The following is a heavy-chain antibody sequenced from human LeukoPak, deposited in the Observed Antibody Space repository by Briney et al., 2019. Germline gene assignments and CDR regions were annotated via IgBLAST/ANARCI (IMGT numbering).Heavy chain of an antibody. Sequence: SETLSLTCAVYGGSFSGYYWSWIRQPPGKGLEWIGEINHSGSTNYNPSLKSRVTISVDTSKNQFSLKLSSVTAADTAVYYCARLLSWRYYDILTGYLDPWGQGTLVTVSS. D-gene: IGHD3-9*01. CDR2: INHSGST. J-gene: IGHJ5*02. CDR3: ARLLSWRYYDILTGYLDP. V-gene: IGHV4-34*01. CDR1: GGSFSGYY.